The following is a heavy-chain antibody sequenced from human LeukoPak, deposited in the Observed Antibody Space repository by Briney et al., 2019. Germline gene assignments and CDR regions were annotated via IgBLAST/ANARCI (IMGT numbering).Heavy chain of an antibody. J-gene: IGHJ4*02. CDR2: MNPNSGNT. CDR3: AKSNYYDSSGYFFDY. Sequence: GASVKVSCKASGYTFTSYDINWVRQATGQGFEWMGWMNPNSGNTGYAQKFQGRVTITRNTSISTAYMELSSLRSEDTAVYYCAKSNYYDSSGYFFDYWGQGTLVTVSS. V-gene: IGHV1-8*03. D-gene: IGHD3-22*01. CDR1: GYTFTSYD.